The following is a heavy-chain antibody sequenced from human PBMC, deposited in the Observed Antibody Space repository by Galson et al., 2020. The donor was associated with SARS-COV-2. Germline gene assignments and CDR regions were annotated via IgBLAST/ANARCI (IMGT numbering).Heavy chain of an antibody. Sequence: SETLSLTCTVSGASISNYYWRWIRQPPGKGLEWIGFVSNSGGAKSNPSLKSRVTISVDKSKNQFSLKLASVTTADTAVYYCASLNPYRTWGQGTLITVSS. CDR2: VSNSGGA. D-gene: IGHD3-16*02. CDR1: GASISNYY. CDR3: ASLNPYRT. J-gene: IGHJ5*02. V-gene: IGHV4-59*01.